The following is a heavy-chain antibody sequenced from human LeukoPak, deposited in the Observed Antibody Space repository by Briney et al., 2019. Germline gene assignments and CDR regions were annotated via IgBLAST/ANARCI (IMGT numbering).Heavy chain of an antibody. D-gene: IGHD1-26*01. V-gene: IGHV3-74*01. CDR2: INSDGSST. CDR1: GFTFSSFW. CDR3: VKVGPTYSLGAFDI. J-gene: IGHJ3*02. Sequence: GGSLRLSCTASGFTFSSFWMHWVRQAPGKGLVWVLRINSDGSSTNYADSVKGRFTISRDNAKSTLYLQMNSLTAEDTAVYYCVKVGPTYSLGAFDIWGQGTMVTVSS.